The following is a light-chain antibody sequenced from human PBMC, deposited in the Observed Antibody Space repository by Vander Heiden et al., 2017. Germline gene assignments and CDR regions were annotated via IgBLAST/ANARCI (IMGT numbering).Light chain of an antibody. CDR2: GAS. CDR1: QSVNSNY. J-gene: IGKJ3*01. CDR3: QQDGNSPFT. Sequence: EIVLTQSPGTLSLSPGERATLSCRASQSVNSNYLAWFQQKPGQAPRLLIYGASSRATGIPDSFSGSGSGTDFTLTISRLEPEDFAVYFCQQDGNSPFTFGHGTKVDIK. V-gene: IGKV3-20*01.